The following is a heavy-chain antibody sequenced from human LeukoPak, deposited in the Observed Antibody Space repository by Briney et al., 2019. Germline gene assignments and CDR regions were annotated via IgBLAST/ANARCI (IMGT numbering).Heavy chain of an antibody. J-gene: IGHJ4*02. CDR1: GFTFSDYQ. CDR2: ISNSGYTI. Sequence: PGGSLRLSCAASGFTFSDYQMSWIRQAPGKGLEWVSYISNSGYTIYYADSVKGRFTISRDNAENSLYLQVNSLRAEDTAVYYCVRYSSSSMDYWGQGTLVTVSS. D-gene: IGHD6-6*01. V-gene: IGHV3-11*01. CDR3: VRYSSSSMDY.